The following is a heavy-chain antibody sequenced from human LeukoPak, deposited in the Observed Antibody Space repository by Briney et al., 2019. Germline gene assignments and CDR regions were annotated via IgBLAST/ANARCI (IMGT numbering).Heavy chain of an antibody. D-gene: IGHD1-14*01. CDR1: DGSINSYY. CDR2: IYDSGST. Sequence: SETLSLTCTVSDGSINSYYYNWIRQPPGKGLEWIGYIYDSGSTFYNPSLKSRVTISVDTSKNQISLKLSSVTPADTAVYYCARGFSHPEDWGQGTLVTVSS. V-gene: IGHV4-59*01. CDR3: ARGFSHPED. J-gene: IGHJ4*02.